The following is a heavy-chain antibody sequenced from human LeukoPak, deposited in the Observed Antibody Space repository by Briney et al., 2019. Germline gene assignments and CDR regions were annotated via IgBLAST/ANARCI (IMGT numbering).Heavy chain of an antibody. J-gene: IGHJ4*02. V-gene: IGHV1-69*06. D-gene: IGHD3-22*01. CDR1: GGTFSNYA. Sequence: AASVKVSCKASGGTFSNYAINWVRQAPGQGLEWMGGIIPIFGTANYAQMFQGRVTITADKSTSTVYMELNSLKSEDTAVYYCARGWDYDSGGRPTAYVYWGQGTLVTVSS. CDR2: IIPIFGTA. CDR3: ARGWDYDSGGRPTAYVY.